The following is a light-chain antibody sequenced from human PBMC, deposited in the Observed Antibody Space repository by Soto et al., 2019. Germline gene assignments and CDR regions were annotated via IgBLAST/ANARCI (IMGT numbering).Light chain of an antibody. Sequence: EVVLTQSPGTLSLSPGERATLSCRASQSVSGRYLTWYQQKPGQAPRRLIFGASSRASGTPDRFSGSGSGTDFTLTISRLAPEDFAVYYCQQYDTSSYTFGQGTKVEIK. V-gene: IGKV3-20*01. J-gene: IGKJ2*01. CDR2: GAS. CDR3: QQYDTSSYT. CDR1: QSVSGRY.